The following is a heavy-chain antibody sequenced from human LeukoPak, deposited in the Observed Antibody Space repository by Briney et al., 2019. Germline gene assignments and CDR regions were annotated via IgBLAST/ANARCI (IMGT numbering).Heavy chain of an antibody. CDR3: ARDRSNYVDY. CDR2: ISTGITI. D-gene: IGHD3-10*01. Sequence: PGGFLRLSCAASGFSFSSYSINWVRQAPGKGLEWVSYISTGITISHADSVKGRFTISRDNAKNSLYLQMNSLRDEDTAVYYCARDRSNYVDYWGQGTLVTVSS. J-gene: IGHJ4*02. V-gene: IGHV3-48*02. CDR1: GFSFSSYS.